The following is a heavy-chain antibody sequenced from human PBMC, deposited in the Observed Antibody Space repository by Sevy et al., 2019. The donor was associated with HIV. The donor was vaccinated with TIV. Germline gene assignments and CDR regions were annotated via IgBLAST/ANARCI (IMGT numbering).Heavy chain of an antibody. CDR1: GFTFDDYA. CDR2: ISWNSGSI. CDR3: AKDLSDRITIFGVARNNNPSYYYYGMDV. D-gene: IGHD3-3*01. V-gene: IGHV3-9*01. J-gene: IGHJ6*02. Sequence: GGSLRLSCAASGFTFDDYAMHWVRQAPGKDLEWVSGISWNSGSIGYADSVKGRFTISRDNAKNSLYLQMNSLRAEDTALYYCAKDLSDRITIFGVARNNNPSYYYYGMDVWGQGTTVTVSS.